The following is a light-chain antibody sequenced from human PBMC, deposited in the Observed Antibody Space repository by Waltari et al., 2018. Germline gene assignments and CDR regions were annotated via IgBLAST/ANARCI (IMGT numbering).Light chain of an antibody. J-gene: IGLJ1*01. V-gene: IGLV2-14*01. CDR2: EVS. CDR3: SSYTSSSTYV. CDR1: SSDVVGYNY. Sequence: QSALTQPASVSGSPGQSITISCTGTSSDVVGYNYVSWYQQHPGKAPKLMIDEVSNRPSGVSNRFSGSESGNTASLTISGLQAEDEADYYCSSYTSSSTYVFGTGTKVTVL.